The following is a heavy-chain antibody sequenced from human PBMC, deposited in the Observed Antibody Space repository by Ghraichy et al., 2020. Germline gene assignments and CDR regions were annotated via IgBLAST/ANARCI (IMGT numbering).Heavy chain of an antibody. CDR2: IYYSGST. CDR1: GGSISSYY. D-gene: IGHD2-21*01. Sequence: SQTLSLTCTVSGGSISSYYWSWIRQPPGKGMEWIGYIYYSGSTNYNPSLKSRVTISVDTSKNQFSLKLSSVTAADTAVYYCARAASVMTYYYYYGMDVWGQGTTVTVSS. V-gene: IGHV4-59*01. CDR3: ARAASVMTYYYYYGMDV. J-gene: IGHJ6*02.